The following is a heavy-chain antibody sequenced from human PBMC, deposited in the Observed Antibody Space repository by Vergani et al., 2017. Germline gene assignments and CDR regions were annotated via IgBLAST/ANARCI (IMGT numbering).Heavy chain of an antibody. D-gene: IGHD5-24*01. CDR1: GYTFVNHS. CDR3: ARSQMATNDFDL. J-gene: IGHJ4*02. Sequence: QAQLGQSDSEVKKPGDSVTLSCKTSGYTFVNHSITWVRQAPGQGLEWMGWISPYNHKTLYLQKVEGRVTMTYDTSSSTVFLELRRLTSDDTAIYYCARSQMATNDFDLWGRGTLVTVSS. V-gene: IGHV1-18*04. CDR2: ISPYNHKT.